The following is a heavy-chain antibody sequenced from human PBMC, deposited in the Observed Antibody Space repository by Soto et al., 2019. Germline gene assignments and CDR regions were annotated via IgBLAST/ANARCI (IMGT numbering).Heavy chain of an antibody. D-gene: IGHD6-13*01. V-gene: IGHV3-48*02. CDR2: ITSSGTTV. J-gene: IGHJ4*02. CDR1: GFTFSSYS. CDR3: ARGSSNWASHFDL. Sequence: EVHLVESGGGLVQPGGSLRLSFAASGFTFSSYSLNWVRQAPGKGLEWVSYITSSGTTVYYADSVRGRFTISRENAKNSLYLQMNSLRDDGTAVYYCARGSSNWASHFDLWGQGTLVTVSS.